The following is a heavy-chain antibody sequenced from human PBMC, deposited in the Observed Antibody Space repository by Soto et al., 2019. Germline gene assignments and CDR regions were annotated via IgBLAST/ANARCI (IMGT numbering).Heavy chain of an antibody. CDR2: IYYSGST. CDR3: ARHVSGDLFDY. V-gene: IGHV4-59*08. CDR1: GGSISSYY. D-gene: IGHD2-21*02. Sequence: SETLSLTYTVSGGSISSYYWSWIRQPPGKGLEWIGYIYYSGSTNYNPSLKSRVTISVDTSKNQFSLKLSSVTAADTAVYYCARHVSGDLFDYWGQGTLVTVSS. J-gene: IGHJ4*02.